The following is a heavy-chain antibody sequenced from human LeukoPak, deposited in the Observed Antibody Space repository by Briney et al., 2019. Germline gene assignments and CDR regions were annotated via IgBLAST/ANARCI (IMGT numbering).Heavy chain of an antibody. J-gene: IGHJ4*02. D-gene: IGHD2-15*01. CDR1: EFTFSTYA. Sequence: PGGSLRLSCAASEFTFSTYAMTWVRQAPGKGLEWVSLISRGGDVTYYADSVKGRFTISRDSSKNTLYLQMHSLRAEDTAAYYCAARPGEVAVPYDYWGQGTLVTVSS. CDR3: AARPGEVAVPYDY. CDR2: ISRGGDVT. V-gene: IGHV3-23*01.